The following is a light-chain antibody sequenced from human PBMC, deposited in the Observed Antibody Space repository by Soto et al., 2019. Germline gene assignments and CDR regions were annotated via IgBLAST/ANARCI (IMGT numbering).Light chain of an antibody. CDR2: DAS. V-gene: IGKV3-11*01. CDR3: QQRTNWWT. Sequence: EIVLTQSPATLSLSPGERATLSCRASQSVSSYLAWYQQKPGQAPRLLIHDASNRATGIPARFSGSGSGTDFTLTISSLEPEDFAVYSCQQRTNWWTFGQGTKVEIK. CDR1: QSVSSY. J-gene: IGKJ1*01.